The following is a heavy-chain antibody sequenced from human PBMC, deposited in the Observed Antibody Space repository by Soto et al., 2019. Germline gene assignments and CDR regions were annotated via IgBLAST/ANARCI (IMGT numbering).Heavy chain of an antibody. CDR3: ARDGDRCTSTRCSPRPDPHFDL. CDR2: ISPYNGNT. Sequence: QVQLVQSGDEVKKPGASVKVSGKASGYNFTNYGISWVRPAPGQGIEWMGWISPYNGNTKYPQKLQGRVTMTTDTSTRTSYMELRSLRYDDTAVYFCARDGDRCTSTRCSPRPDPHFDLWGRGTLVTVSS. V-gene: IGHV1-18*01. D-gene: IGHD2-2*01. J-gene: IGHJ2*01. CDR1: GYNFTNYG.